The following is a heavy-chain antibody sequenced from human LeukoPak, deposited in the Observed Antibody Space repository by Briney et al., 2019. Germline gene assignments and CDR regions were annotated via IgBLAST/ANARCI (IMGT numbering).Heavy chain of an antibody. CDR3: ARDAPTGRTKFEH. V-gene: IGHV3-74*01. CDR1: GFTFSNYW. J-gene: IGHJ1*01. CDR2: VNSEGSRT. D-gene: IGHD1-14*01. Sequence: GGSLRLSCAASGFTFSNYWMHWVRQAPGTGLVWVARVNSEGSRTTYADSVKGRFTISRDNAKNILYLQMHGLRAEDTAVYYCARDAPTGRTKFEHWGQGTLVTVSS.